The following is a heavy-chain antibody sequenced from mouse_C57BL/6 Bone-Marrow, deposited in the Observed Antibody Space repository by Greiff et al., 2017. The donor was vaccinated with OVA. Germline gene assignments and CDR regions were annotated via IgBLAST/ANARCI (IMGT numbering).Heavy chain of an antibody. CDR3: TTSGGSRYEYFDV. CDR1: GFNIKDDY. V-gene: IGHV14-4*01. Sequence: VQLQQSGAELVRPGASVKLSCTASGFNIKDDYMHWVKQRPEQGLEWIGWIDPENGDTEYASKFQGKATITADKSSNTAYLQHSSLTSEDTAVYYCTTSGGSRYEYFDVWGTGTTVTVSS. J-gene: IGHJ1*03. CDR2: IDPENGDT. D-gene: IGHD1-1*01.